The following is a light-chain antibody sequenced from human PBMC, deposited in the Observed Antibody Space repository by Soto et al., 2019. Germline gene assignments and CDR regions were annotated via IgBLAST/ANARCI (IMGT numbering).Light chain of an antibody. CDR3: QQYNSWPQIT. V-gene: IGKV3-15*01. CDR1: QSVSSN. CDR2: GAS. Sequence: EILMTQSPATLSVSPGERATLSCRASQSVSSNLAWYQQKPGQAPRLLIYGASTRATGIPARFSGSGSGTEFTLTISSLQSEDFAVYYCQQYNSWPQITFGQGTRLE. J-gene: IGKJ5*01.